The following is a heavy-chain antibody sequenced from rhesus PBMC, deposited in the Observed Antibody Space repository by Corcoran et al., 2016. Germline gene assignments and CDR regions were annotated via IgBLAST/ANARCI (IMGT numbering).Heavy chain of an antibody. CDR1: GYTFTELS. CDR3: ASVNTSFGYYFSYFDY. CDR2: VFPDSVEI. Sequence: EVQLVQSGAEVKKPGASVKVSCKVSGYTFTELSMHWVRQAPGKGLGGVFPDSVEIKPAEKFQGRVTSTEDTSTTTAYMELSSLGSEDTAVYYFASVNTSFGYYFSYFDYWGQGVLVTVSS. D-gene: IGHD3-9*01. J-gene: IGHJ4*01. V-gene: IGHV1-156*01.